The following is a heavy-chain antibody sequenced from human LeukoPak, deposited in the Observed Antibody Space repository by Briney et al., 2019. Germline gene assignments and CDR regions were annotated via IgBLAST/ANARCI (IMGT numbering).Heavy chain of an antibody. CDR3: AKAQERAITMIVVVITAFDY. V-gene: IGHV3-23*01. CDR1: GFTFSSYA. Sequence: PGGSLRLSCAASGFTFSSYAMSWVRQAPGKGLEWVSGISGSGGSTYNADSVKGRFTTSRDNSKNTLYLQMNSLRAEDTAVYYCAKAQERAITMIVVVITAFDYWGQGTLVTVSS. J-gene: IGHJ4*02. D-gene: IGHD3-22*01. CDR2: ISGSGGST.